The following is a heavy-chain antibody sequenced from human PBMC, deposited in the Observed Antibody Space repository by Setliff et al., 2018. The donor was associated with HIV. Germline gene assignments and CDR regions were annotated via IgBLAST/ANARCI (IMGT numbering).Heavy chain of an antibody. CDR2: ISTGSDAT. J-gene: IGHJ6*02. D-gene: IGHD6-19*01. CDR3: ARTSIVVAGNDYYNGMDV. CDR1: GFTFSRSD. Sequence: GGSLRLSCAASGFTFSRSDMSWVRQAPGKGLEWVSYISTGSDATYYADSVKGRFTISRDNPKNSLYLQMNSLRVEDTAVYYCARTSIVVAGNDYYNGMDVWGQGTTVTVSS. V-gene: IGHV3-48*04.